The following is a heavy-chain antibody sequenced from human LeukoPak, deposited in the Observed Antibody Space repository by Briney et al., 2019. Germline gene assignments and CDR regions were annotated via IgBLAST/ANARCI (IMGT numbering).Heavy chain of an antibody. V-gene: IGHV3-23*01. CDR2: ISGSGGST. CDR1: GFTFSSYA. D-gene: IGHD3-3*01. J-gene: IGHJ2*01. Sequence: PGGSLRLSCAASGFTFSSYAMSWVRQAPGKGLEWVSAISGSGGSTYYADSVKGRFTISRDNSKNTLYLQMNSLRAEDTAVYYCAKDYYDFWSGYYGWYFDLWGRGTLVTVSS. CDR3: AKDYYDFWSGYYGWYFDL.